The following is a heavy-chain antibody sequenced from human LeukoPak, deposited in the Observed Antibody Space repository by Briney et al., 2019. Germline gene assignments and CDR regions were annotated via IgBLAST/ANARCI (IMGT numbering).Heavy chain of an antibody. CDR1: GGSISSSSYY. J-gene: IGHJ4*02. D-gene: IGHD3-10*01. CDR2: IYYSGST. Sequence: PSETLSLTCTVSGGSISSSSYYWGWIRQPPGKGLEWIGSIYYSGSTYYNPSLKSRVTISVDTSKNQFSLKLSSVTAADTAVYYCARLWFGELLGSFDYWGQGTLVTVSS. CDR3: ARLWFGELLGSFDY. V-gene: IGHV4-39*01.